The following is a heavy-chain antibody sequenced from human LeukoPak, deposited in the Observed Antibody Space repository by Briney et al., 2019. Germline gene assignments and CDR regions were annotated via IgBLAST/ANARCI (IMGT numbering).Heavy chain of an antibody. CDR1: GFTFSDYY. D-gene: IGHD3-10*01. J-gene: IGHJ5*02. CDR2: ISYSGST. V-gene: IGHV4-39*01. CDR3: ARPVGYSDYYGSGSYFGWFDP. Sequence: GSLRLSCAASGFTFSDYYMSWIRQSPGKGLEWIGSISYSGSTYYNPSLKSRVTISVDTSKNQFSLKLSSVTAADTAVYYCARPVGYSDYYGSGSYFGWFDPWGQGTLVTVSS.